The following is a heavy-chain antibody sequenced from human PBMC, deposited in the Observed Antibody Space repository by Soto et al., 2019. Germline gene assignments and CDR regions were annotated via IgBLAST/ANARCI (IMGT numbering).Heavy chain of an antibody. Sequence: PTLVNTPPSLTLTCTFSRLSLSSSGSSLTCTLAPERRSLEWLALIDWDDDKYYSTSLMHRLTISKDKSKNQVVLTMTNVDPVDTATYYCARIQYSSSWYPNYYYGMDVWGQGITVTISS. V-gene: IGHV2-70*01. CDR3: ARIQYSSSWYPNYYYGMDV. J-gene: IGHJ6*02. CDR2: IDWDDDK. D-gene: IGHD6-13*01. CDR1: RLSLSSSGSS.